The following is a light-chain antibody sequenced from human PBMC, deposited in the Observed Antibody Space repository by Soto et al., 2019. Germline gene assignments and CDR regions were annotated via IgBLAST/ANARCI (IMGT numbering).Light chain of an antibody. CDR1: SSDVGSYNR. Sequence: QSALTQPASVSGSPGQSVTISCTGTSSDVGSYNRVSWYQQPPGTAPKLMIYDVNYRPSGISERFSGSKSGNTASLTISGLQAEDEADYYCSSYTTTSRYVFGTGTKLTVL. CDR3: SSYTTTSRYV. CDR2: DVN. V-gene: IGLV2-18*02. J-gene: IGLJ1*01.